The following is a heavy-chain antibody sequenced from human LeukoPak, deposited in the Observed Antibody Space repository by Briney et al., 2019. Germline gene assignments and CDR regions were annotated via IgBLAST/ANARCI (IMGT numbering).Heavy chain of an antibody. CDR1: GFTFDNYA. V-gene: IGHV3-9*01. Sequence: GGSLRLSCAASGFTFDNYAMHWDRQPPGKGVEWVSGIRWNSANIGYAGSVKGRFTISRDIAKNSLYLQINSLTPEDTALYYCAKARKRYCSGATCYYFDCWGQGTLVTVSS. D-gene: IGHD2-15*01. CDR2: IRWNSANI. J-gene: IGHJ4*02. CDR3: AKARKRYCSGATCYYFDC.